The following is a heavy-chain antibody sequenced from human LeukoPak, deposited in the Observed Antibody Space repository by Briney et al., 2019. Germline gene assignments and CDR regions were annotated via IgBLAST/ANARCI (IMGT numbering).Heavy chain of an antibody. CDR1: GSTFSNYW. J-gene: IGHJ3*02. V-gene: IGHV3-7*03. Sequence: GGSLRLSCEVSGSTFSNYWMSWIRQVPGKGLEWLACIKGDGSERHYVDSVRGRFTVSRDSAKNSLYLQMNSLKASDTAMYYCARRERWISAFDIWGQGTMVTVSS. CDR2: IKGDGSER. CDR3: ARRERWISAFDI. D-gene: IGHD4-23*01.